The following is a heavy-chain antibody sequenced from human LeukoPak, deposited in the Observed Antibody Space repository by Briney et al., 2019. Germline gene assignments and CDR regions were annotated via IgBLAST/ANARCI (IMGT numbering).Heavy chain of an antibody. CDR1: GFTFSSYG. Sequence: GGSLRLSCAASGFTFSSYGMHWVRQAPGKGLEGVAVISYDGSNKYYADSVKGRFTISRDNSKNTLYLQMNSLRAEDTAVYYCAKGLLEWETYYAFDIWGQGTMVTVSS. D-gene: IGHD3-3*01. V-gene: IGHV3-30*18. CDR2: ISYDGSNK. CDR3: AKGLLEWETYYAFDI. J-gene: IGHJ3*02.